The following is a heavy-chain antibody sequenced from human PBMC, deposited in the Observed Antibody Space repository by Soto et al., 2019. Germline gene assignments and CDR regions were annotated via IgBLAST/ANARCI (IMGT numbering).Heavy chain of an antibody. CDR3: GRHDWTYYLLAINY. Sequence: SVTLPLTGVLAGGNHSGSSCYRNLLNKPPGQGPEWIGTIYYNGNTYYTPSFKSRVTISLDTSKNGLSLKLSSVTATDTAVYFCGRHDWTYYLLAINYWGQGTLVSVSS. J-gene: IGHJ4*02. CDR1: GGNHSGSSCY. CDR2: IYYNGNT. V-gene: IGHV4-39*01. D-gene: IGHD3-16*01.